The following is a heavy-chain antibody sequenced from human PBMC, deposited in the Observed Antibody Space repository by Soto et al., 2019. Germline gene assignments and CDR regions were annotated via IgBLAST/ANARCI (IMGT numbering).Heavy chain of an antibody. Sequence: PGGALRLSCSDSGFTFSNYAMSWVRQAPGMGLEWVSIISGSGRSTYYVDSVKGRFTISRENSKNTVYLHMHSLRGEDSAVYYCARGTVGMDVWGQGTTVTVSS. V-gene: IGHV3-23*01. D-gene: IGHD4-17*01. J-gene: IGHJ6*02. CDR3: ARGTVGMDV. CDR1: GFTFSNYA. CDR2: ISGSGRST.